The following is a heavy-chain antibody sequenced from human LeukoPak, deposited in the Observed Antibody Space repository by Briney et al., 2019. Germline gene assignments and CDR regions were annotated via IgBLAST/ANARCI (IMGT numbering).Heavy chain of an antibody. CDR2: IYHNGTP. CDR1: VGSINSGNW. J-gene: IGHJ6*02. Sequence: SGTLSLTCAVSVGSINSGNWWSWVRQSPGKGLEWIGEIYHNGTPNYNPSLKSRVTISADTFKNHFSLKMTSVTAADTAVYYWATAPILRGEGGEHYKYGMDVWGQGTTVIVSS. V-gene: IGHV4-4*02. CDR3: ATAPILRGEGGEHYKYGMDV. D-gene: IGHD2-2*02.